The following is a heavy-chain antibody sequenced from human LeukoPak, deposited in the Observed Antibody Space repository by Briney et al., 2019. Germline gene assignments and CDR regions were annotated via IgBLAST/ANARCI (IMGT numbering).Heavy chain of an antibody. CDR3: AKDRWGGYSDSSSPFDY. D-gene: IGHD3-22*01. CDR1: GFTFSTHW. Sequence: GGSLRLSCAASGFTFSTHWMSWVRQAPGKGLESVANINQDGSEKYYGDSVKGRFTISRDNAKNSLYLQMNSLRAEDAAVYYCAKDRWGGYSDSSSPFDYWGQGTLVTVSS. CDR2: INQDGSEK. V-gene: IGHV3-7*01. J-gene: IGHJ4*02.